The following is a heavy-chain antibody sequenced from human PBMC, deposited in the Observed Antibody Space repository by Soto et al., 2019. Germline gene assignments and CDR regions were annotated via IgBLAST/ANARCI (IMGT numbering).Heavy chain of an antibody. D-gene: IGHD3-3*01. Sequence: GGCLRLGCVTSVFSFSNYNMTWVRQAPGKGLEWVSYITDSSDTVHYADSVRGRFTISRDNSESSLYLQMNSLRDKDTAVYFCARDFGHGYYLDYWGRGTLVTVSS. CDR3: ARDFGHGYYLDY. J-gene: IGHJ4*02. CDR2: ITDSSDTV. V-gene: IGHV3-48*02. CDR1: VFSFSNYN.